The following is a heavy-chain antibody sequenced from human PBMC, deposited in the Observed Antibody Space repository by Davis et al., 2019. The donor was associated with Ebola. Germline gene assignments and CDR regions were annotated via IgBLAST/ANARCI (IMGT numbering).Heavy chain of an antibody. Sequence: GESLKISCAASGFTVSSNYMSWVRQAPGKGLEWVSAISGSGGSTYYADSVKGRFTISRDNSKNTLYLQMNSLRAEDTAVYYCAKDLGGYCSSTSCYTSDYYGMDVWGQGTTVTVSS. V-gene: IGHV3-23*01. D-gene: IGHD2-2*02. CDR1: GFTVSSNY. CDR3: AKDLGGYCSSTSCYTSDYYGMDV. CDR2: ISGSGGST. J-gene: IGHJ6*02.